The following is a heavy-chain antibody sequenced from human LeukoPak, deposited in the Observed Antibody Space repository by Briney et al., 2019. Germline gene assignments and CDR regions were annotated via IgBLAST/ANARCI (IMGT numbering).Heavy chain of an antibody. V-gene: IGHV1-8*01. D-gene: IGHD3-9*01. Sequence: ASVKVSCKASGYTFTSYDINWVRQATGQGLEWMGWMNPNSGNTGYAQKFQGGVTMTRNTSISTAYMELSSLRSEDTAVYYCARTPLGRYFDWSPYYYYYGMDVWGQGTTVTVSS. J-gene: IGHJ6*02. CDR2: MNPNSGNT. CDR3: ARTPLGRYFDWSPYYYYYGMDV. CDR1: GYTFTSYD.